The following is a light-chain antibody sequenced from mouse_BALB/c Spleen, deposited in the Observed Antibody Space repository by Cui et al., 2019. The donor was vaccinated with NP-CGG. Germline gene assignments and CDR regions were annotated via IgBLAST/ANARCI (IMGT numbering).Light chain of an antibody. CDR2: GTN. Sequence: QAVVTPESALTTSPGETVTLTCRSNTGVVTTANYANWVQEKPDHLFTGLIGGTNNRAPGVPARFSGSLIGDKAALTITGAQTEDEAIYFCALWYSNHWVFGGGTKLTVL. V-gene: IGLV1*01. CDR3: ALWYSNHWV. CDR1: TGVVTTANY. J-gene: IGLJ1*01.